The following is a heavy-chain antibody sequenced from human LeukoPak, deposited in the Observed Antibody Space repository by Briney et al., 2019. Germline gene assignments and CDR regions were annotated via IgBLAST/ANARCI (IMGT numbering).Heavy chain of an antibody. CDR3: ARDPGDGYNQYYMDV. CDR2: IYYSGST. J-gene: IGHJ6*03. Sequence: SETLSLTCTVSGGSISSSSYYWGGIRQPRGKGLEWIGSIYYSGSTYYNPSLKSRVTISVDTSKNQFSLKLSSVTAADTAVYYCARDPGDGYNQYYMDVWGKGTTVTVSS. V-gene: IGHV4-39*07. D-gene: IGHD5-24*01. CDR1: GGSISSSSYY.